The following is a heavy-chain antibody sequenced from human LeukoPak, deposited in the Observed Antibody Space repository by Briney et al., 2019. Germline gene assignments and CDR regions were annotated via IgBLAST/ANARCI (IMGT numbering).Heavy chain of an antibody. D-gene: IGHD6-6*01. J-gene: IGHJ4*02. CDR2: ISGSGGST. Sequence: PGGSLRLSCAASGFTFSSYAMSWVRQAPGKGLEWVSAISGSGGSTYYADSVKGRFTIPRDNSKNTLYLQMNSLRAEDTAVYYCAKVAAGASIAASGDYWGQGTLVTVSS. CDR1: GFTFSSYA. CDR3: AKVAAGASIAASGDY. V-gene: IGHV3-23*01.